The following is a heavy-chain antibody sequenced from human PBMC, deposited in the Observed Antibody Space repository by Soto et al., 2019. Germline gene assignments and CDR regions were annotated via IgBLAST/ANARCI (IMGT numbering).Heavy chain of an antibody. CDR1: GFTFNSAW. J-gene: IGHJ4*02. D-gene: IGHD6-6*01. Sequence: GESLKISCAASGFTFNSAWMNWVRQAPGKGLEWVGRIKSKTDGGTTDYAAPVKGRFTISRDDSKNILYLQMNSLKTEDTGVYYCNTAYSTSSGRGLFDYWGQGTLVTVSS. V-gene: IGHV3-15*07. CDR2: IKSKTDGGTT. CDR3: NTAYSTSSGRGLFDY.